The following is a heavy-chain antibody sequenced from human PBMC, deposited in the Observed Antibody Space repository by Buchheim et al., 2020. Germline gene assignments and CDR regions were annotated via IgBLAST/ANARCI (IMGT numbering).Heavy chain of an antibody. Sequence: QVQLQESGPGLVKPSGTLSLTCAVSGGSISSSNWWSWVRQPPGKGLEWIGEIYHSGSTNYNPSLKSRVTISVDKSKNQFSLKLSSVTAADTAVYYCARIAAAGTFSRPPRPQTKYYFDYWGQGTL. D-gene: IGHD6-13*01. J-gene: IGHJ4*02. CDR3: ARIAAAGTFSRPPRPQTKYYFDY. CDR2: IYHSGST. CDR1: GGSISSSNW. V-gene: IGHV4-4*02.